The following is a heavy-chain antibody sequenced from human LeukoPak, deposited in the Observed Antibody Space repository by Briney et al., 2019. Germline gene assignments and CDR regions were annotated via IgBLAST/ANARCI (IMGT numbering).Heavy chain of an antibody. J-gene: IGHJ3*02. CDR1: GFTFSSYW. Sequence: PGGSLRLSCAASGFTFSSYWMHWVRHAPGEGLVWVSRINSDGSSTIYADSVKGRFTISRDNAKNTLYLQMNSLRAEDTAVYYCARGGGGDFSGNDAFDIWGQGTMVTVSS. V-gene: IGHV3-74*01. CDR3: ARGGGGDFSGNDAFDI. D-gene: IGHD2-21*02. CDR2: INSDGSST.